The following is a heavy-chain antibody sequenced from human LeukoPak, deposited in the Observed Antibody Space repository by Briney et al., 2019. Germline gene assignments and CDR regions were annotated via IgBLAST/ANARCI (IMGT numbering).Heavy chain of an antibody. CDR3: ARYSSGSYPYYFDY. V-gene: IGHV4-39*07. J-gene: IGHJ4*02. CDR1: GGSISSSSYY. D-gene: IGHD3-10*01. Sequence: SETLSLTCTVSGGSISSSSYYWGWIRQPPGKGLEWIGSIYYSGSTYYNPSLKSRVTISVDTSKNQFSLKLSSVTAADTAVYYCARYSSGSYPYYFDYWGQGTLVTVSS. CDR2: IYYSGST.